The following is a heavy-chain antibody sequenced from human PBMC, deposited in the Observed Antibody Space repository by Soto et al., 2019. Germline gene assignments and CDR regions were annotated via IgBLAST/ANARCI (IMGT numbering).Heavy chain of an antibody. CDR1: GYTFTAYD. J-gene: IGHJ4*02. Sequence: ASVKVSCKASGYTFTAYDIHWVRQAPGQGLEWMGWINPNSGDTNYAQNFQGRVIMTRDTSISTDYMELSRLRSDDTAVYYCTRPAPGPFYYDSSGYFISDYWGQGTLVTVSS. CDR2: INPNSGDT. D-gene: IGHD3-22*01. V-gene: IGHV1-2*02. CDR3: TRPAPGPFYYDSSGYFISDY.